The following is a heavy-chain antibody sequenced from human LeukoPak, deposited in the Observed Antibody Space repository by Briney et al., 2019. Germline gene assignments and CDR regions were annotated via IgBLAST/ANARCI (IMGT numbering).Heavy chain of an antibody. CDR1: GGSFSGYY. Sequence: PSETLSLTCAVYGGSFSGYYWSWTRQPPGKGLEWIGSIYYSGSTYYNPSLKSRVTISVDTSKNQFSLKLSSVTAADTAVYYCASASILLWFGELLSPFDYWGQGTLVTVSS. CDR3: ASASILLWFGELLSPFDY. CDR2: IYYSGST. D-gene: IGHD3-10*01. J-gene: IGHJ4*02. V-gene: IGHV4-34*01.